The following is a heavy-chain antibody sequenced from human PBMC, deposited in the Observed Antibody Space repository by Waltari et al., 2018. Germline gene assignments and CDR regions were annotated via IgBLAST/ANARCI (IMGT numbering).Heavy chain of an antibody. J-gene: IGHJ6*02. V-gene: IGHV3-48*03. CDR3: VRDGLGSGRTRVDV. D-gene: IGHD2-2*01. CDR1: GFSFSSYE. CDR2: ISDSDNSK. Sequence: EAQLVESGGGLVQPGGSLRLSCEASGFSFSSYEMNWVRQAPGKGLEWISYISDSDNSKFYAESVKGRFTVSRDNAKNSLHLEMNSLRAEDTATYYCVRDGLGSGRTRVDVWGQGTTVIVSS.